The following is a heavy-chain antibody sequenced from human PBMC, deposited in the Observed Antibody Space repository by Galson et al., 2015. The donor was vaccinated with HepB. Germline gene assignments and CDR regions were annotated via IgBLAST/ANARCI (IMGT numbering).Heavy chain of an antibody. Sequence: SLRLSCAASGFTFSSYGMHWVRQAPGKGLEWVAVISYDGSNKYYADSVKGRFTISRDNSKNTLYLQMNSLRAEDTAVYYCAKVLADFWSGYYNHRASGMDVWGQGTTVTVSS. CDR2: ISYDGSNK. CDR1: GFTFSSYG. J-gene: IGHJ6*02. CDR3: AKVLADFWSGYYNHRASGMDV. D-gene: IGHD3-3*01. V-gene: IGHV3-30*18.